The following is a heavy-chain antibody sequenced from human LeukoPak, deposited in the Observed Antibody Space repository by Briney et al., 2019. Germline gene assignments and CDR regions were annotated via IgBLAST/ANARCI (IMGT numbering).Heavy chain of an antibody. CDR3: ARVGYSSGMDY. V-gene: IGHV4-59*08. CDR2: IYYSGST. Sequence: SETLSLTCTVSGGSISSYYWSWIRQPPGKGLEWIGYIYYSGSTNYNPSLKSRVTISVDTSKNQFSLKLSSVTAADTAVYYCARVGYSSGMDYWGQGTLVTVSS. D-gene: IGHD6-19*01. J-gene: IGHJ4*02. CDR1: GGSISSYY.